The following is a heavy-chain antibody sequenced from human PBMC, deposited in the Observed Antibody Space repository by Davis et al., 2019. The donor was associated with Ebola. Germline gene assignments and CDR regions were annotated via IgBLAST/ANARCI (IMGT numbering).Heavy chain of an antibody. CDR3: AREIRFDP. J-gene: IGHJ5*02. V-gene: IGHV3-7*03. Sequence: PGGSLRLSCAASGFTVSSNYMSWVRQAPGKGLEWVANIKQDGSEKYYVDSVKGRFTISRDNAKNSLYLQMNSLRAEDTAVYYCAREIRFDPWGQGTLVTVSS. CDR2: IKQDGSEK. CDR1: GFTVSSNY.